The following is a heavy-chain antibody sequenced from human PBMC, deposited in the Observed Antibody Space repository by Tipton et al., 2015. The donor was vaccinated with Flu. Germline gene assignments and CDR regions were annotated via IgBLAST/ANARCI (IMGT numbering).Heavy chain of an antibody. CDR2: IFYSGIT. CDR1: SGSISSSQYY. J-gene: IGHJ4*02. Sequence: LRLSCSVSSGSISSSQYYWVWIRQPPGKGLEWIGSIFYSGITYYNASLKSRVTLSVDTSKNQFSLKLNSVTAPDTAFYFCGRVPDYWGQGTLVTVSS. V-gene: IGHV4-39*07. CDR3: GRVPDY.